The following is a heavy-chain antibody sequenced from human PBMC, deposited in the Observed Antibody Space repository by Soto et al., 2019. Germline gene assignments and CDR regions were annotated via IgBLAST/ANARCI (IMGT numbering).Heavy chain of an antibody. CDR1: GFTFSSYA. V-gene: IGHV3-30-3*02. Sequence: GGSLRLSCAASGFTFSSYAMHWVRQAPGKGLEWVAIISYDGSYKYYADSVKGRFTISRDNSKNTLYLQMNSPRVEDTAVYYCAKPIPGTRREAFDIWGKGKMVTVSS. CDR2: ISYDGSYK. CDR3: AKPIPGTRREAFDI. J-gene: IGHJ3*02. D-gene: IGHD1-20*01.